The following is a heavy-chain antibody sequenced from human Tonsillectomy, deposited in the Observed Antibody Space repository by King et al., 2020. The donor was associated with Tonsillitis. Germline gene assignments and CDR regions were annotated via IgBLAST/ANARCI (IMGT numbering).Heavy chain of an antibody. J-gene: IGHJ4*02. CDR2: ISAYNGNT. CDR3: ARDLKDPLSYSSSWYPTDY. CDR1: GYTFTSYG. D-gene: IGHD6-13*01. Sequence: QLVQSGAEVKKPGASVKVSCKASGYTFTSYGINWVRQAPGQGLEWMGWISAYNGNTNYAQKLQGRVTMTTDTSTSTAYMELRSLRSDDTAVYYCARDLKDPLSYSSSWYPTDYWGQGTLVTVSA. V-gene: IGHV1-18*01.